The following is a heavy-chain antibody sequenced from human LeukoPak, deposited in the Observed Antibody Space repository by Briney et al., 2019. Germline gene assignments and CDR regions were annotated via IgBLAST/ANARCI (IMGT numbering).Heavy chain of an antibody. CDR1: GYTFTGYY. Sequence: ASVKVSCKASGYTFTGYYMHWVRQAPGPGLEWMGGIIPIFGTANYAQKFQGRVTITADESTSTAYMELSSLRSEDTAVYYCARDRETGYSSSWYLKDYWGQGTLVTVSS. CDR3: ARDRETGYSSSWYLKDY. CDR2: IIPIFGTA. D-gene: IGHD6-13*01. V-gene: IGHV1-69*13. J-gene: IGHJ4*02.